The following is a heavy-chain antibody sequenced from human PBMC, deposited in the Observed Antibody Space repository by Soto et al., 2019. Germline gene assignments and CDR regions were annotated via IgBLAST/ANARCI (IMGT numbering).Heavy chain of an antibody. CDR2: IYYSGST. Sequence: PSETLSLTCTVSGGSISSYYWSWIRQPPGKGLEWIGYIYYSGSTNYNPSLKSRVTISVDTSKNQFSLKLSSVTAADTAVYYCARLTLLRPFDYWGQGTLVTVSS. D-gene: IGHD2-21*02. V-gene: IGHV4-59*01. J-gene: IGHJ4*02. CDR1: GGSISSYY. CDR3: ARLTLLRPFDY.